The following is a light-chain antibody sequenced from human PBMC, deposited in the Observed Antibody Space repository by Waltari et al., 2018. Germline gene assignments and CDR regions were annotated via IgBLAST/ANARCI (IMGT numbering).Light chain of an antibody. Sequence: ELVLTQSPGTLSFSPGDRATLSCRASQSVSSSYLAWYQQKPGQAPRLLIYGASSRATGIPDRFSGSGSGTDFTLTISRLEPEDFAVYYCQQYGSSPWTFGQGTKVEIK. CDR3: QQYGSSPWT. V-gene: IGKV3-20*01. CDR2: GAS. J-gene: IGKJ1*01. CDR1: QSVSSSY.